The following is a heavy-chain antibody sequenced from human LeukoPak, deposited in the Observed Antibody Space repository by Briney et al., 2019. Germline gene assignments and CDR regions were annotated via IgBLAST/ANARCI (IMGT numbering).Heavy chain of an antibody. V-gene: IGHV4-59*01. CDR3: ARTTEAHSWRTRYYDYYMDV. CDR1: GGSFSGYY. CDR2: IYYSGST. J-gene: IGHJ6*03. D-gene: IGHD6-13*01. Sequence: SETLALTCAVYGGSFSGYYWSWIRKPPGKGLEWIGYIYYSGSTNYNPSLKSRLTISVDTSKNQFSLKLSSVTAADTAVYYCARTTEAHSWRTRYYDYYMDVWGKGTTVAVSS.